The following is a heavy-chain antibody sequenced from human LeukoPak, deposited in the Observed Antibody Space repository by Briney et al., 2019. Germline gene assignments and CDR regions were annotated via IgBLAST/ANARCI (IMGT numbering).Heavy chain of an antibody. D-gene: IGHD3-10*01. Sequence: SVKVSCKASGGTFSSYAISWVRQAPGQGLEWMGGIIPIFGTANYAQKFQGRVTITADESTSTAYMELSSLRSEDTAVYYCASNEEGKVRGVISQELYYYYYMDVWGKGTTVTVSS. CDR1: GGTFSSYA. CDR2: IIPIFGTA. CDR3: ASNEEGKVRGVISQELYYYYYMDV. J-gene: IGHJ6*03. V-gene: IGHV1-69*13.